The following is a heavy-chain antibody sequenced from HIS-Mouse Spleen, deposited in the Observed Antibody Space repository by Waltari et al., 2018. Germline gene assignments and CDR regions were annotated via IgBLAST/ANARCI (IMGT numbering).Heavy chain of an antibody. CDR1: GGTFSSYA. CDR3: ARSASYGDFFDY. J-gene: IGHJ4*02. Sequence: QVQLVQSGAEVKKPGSSVKVSCKASGGTFSSYAISWVRQAPGQGLEWMGRIIPILVIANYEQKFQGRVTITSDKSTSTAYMELSSLRSEDTAVYYCARSASYGDFFDYWGQGTLVTVSS. D-gene: IGHD4-17*01. CDR2: IIPILVIA. V-gene: IGHV1-69*04.